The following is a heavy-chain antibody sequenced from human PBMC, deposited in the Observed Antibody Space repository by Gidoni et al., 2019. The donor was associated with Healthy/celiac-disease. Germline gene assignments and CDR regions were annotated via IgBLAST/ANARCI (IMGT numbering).Heavy chain of an antibody. CDR1: GFTFGDYA. CDR3: TGLDVLLWFGESSEYYYMDV. V-gene: IGHV3-49*04. D-gene: IGHD3-10*01. CDR2: IRSKAYGGTT. Sequence: EVQLVESGGGLVQPGRSLRLSCTASGFTFGDYAMRWVRQAPGKGLEWVGFIRSKAYGGTTEYAASVKGRFTISRDDSKIIAYLQMNSLKTEDTAVFYCTGLDVLLWFGESSEYYYMDVWGKGTTVTVSS. J-gene: IGHJ6*03.